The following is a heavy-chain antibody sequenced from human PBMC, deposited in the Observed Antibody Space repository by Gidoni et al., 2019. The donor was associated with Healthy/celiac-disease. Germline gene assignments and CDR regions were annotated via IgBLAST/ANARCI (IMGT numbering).Heavy chain of an antibody. CDR3: ARNFYSGSYYGGFDY. V-gene: IGHV3-30-3*01. CDR2: ISYDGSNK. J-gene: IGHJ4*02. CDR1: GFTFSSYA. D-gene: IGHD1-26*01. Sequence: PASGFTFSSYAMHWVRQAPGKGLEWVEVISYDGSNKYYADSVKGRFTISRDNSKNTLYLQMNSLRAEDTAVYYCARNFYSGSYYGGFDYRGQGTLVTVSS.